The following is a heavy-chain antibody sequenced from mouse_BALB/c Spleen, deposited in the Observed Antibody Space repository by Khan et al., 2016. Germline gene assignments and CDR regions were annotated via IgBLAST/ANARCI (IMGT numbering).Heavy chain of an antibody. V-gene: IGHV1S81*02. Sequence: QVQLQQPGAELVKPGASVKLSCKASGYTFTSYCIHWVKQRPGQGLEWIGDIVPSNGRTNYNENFKIKATLTVDKSSSTAYMQLSSLTSEDSADYYCARPYHYGSSYFGVWGAGTTVTVSS. CDR1: GYTFTSYC. CDR2: IVPSNGRT. CDR3: ARPYHYGSSYFGV. J-gene: IGHJ1*01. D-gene: IGHD1-1*01.